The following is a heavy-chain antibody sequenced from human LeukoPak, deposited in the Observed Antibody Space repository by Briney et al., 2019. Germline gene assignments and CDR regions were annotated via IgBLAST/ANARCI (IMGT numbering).Heavy chain of an antibody. CDR3: ARAHEGGGDIVVVPAAMRARGYAFDI. Sequence: SETLSLTCTVSGGSISSYYWSWIRQPAGKGLEWIGRIYTSGSTNYNPSLKSRVTMSVDTSKNQFSLKLSSVTAADTAVYYCARAHEGGGDIVVVPAAMRARGYAFDIWGQGTMVTVSS. D-gene: IGHD2-2*01. CDR1: GGSISSYY. J-gene: IGHJ3*02. CDR2: IYTSGST. V-gene: IGHV4-4*07.